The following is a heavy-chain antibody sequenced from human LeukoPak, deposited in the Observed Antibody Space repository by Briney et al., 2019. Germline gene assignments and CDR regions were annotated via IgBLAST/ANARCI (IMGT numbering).Heavy chain of an antibody. J-gene: IGHJ4*02. CDR3: ARDTFFHFDY. CDR1: GFTFSSYS. CDR2: ISSSSSYI. Sequence: GGSLRLSCAASGFTFSSYSMNWVRQAPGKGLEWVSSISSSSSYIYYADSVKGRFTISRDNAKNLLYLQTNSLRDEDTAVYYCARDTFFHFDYWGQGTLVTVSS. V-gene: IGHV3-21*06.